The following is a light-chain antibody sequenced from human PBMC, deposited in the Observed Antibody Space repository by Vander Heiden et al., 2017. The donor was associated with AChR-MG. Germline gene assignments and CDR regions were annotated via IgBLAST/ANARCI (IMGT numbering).Light chain of an antibody. CDR1: QSISSW. Sequence: DIQMTQSPSTLSASVGDRVTITCRASQSISSWLAWYQQKPGKAPKLLIYKTSNLESGVPSRFSGSGSGTEFTLTINGLQPDDFATYYCQLYTSSSRAFGPGTKLDIK. J-gene: IGKJ1*01. CDR2: KTS. V-gene: IGKV1-5*03. CDR3: QLYTSSSRA.